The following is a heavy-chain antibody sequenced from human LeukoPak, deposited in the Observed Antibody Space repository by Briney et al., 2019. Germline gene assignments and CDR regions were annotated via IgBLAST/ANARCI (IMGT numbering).Heavy chain of an antibody. CDR2: VYYSGST. CDR3: ARLIAVTDNYFDY. Sequence: TSETLSLTCTVSGGSISSASYFWGWIRQPPGQGLEWIVSVYYSGSTYYNPSLKSRVTMSVDTSQNQFSLKLSSVTAADTAVYYCARLIAVTDNYFDYWGQGTLVTVSS. CDR1: GGSISSASYF. D-gene: IGHD6-19*01. V-gene: IGHV4-39*01. J-gene: IGHJ4*02.